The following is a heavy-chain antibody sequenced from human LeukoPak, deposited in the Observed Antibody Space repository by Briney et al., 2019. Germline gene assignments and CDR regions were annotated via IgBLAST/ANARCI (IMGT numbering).Heavy chain of an antibody. D-gene: IGHD1-1*01. J-gene: IGHJ4*02. CDR1: GYTFTTYG. CDR2: ISTYNGNT. CDR3: ARYGLGRTTKSFDY. V-gene: IGHV1-18*01. Sequence: ASVKVSCKASGYTFTTYGITWVRQATGQGLEWMGWISTYNGNTNYAQKLQGRVTMTTDTSTSTAYMDLRSLRSDDTAVYYCARYGLGRTTKSFDYWGQGTLVTVSS.